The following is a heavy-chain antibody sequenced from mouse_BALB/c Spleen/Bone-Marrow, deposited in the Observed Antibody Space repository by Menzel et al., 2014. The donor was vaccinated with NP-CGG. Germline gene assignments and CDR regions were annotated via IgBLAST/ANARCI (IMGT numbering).Heavy chain of an antibody. CDR2: IQYSGST. Sequence: DVQLVESGPDLVKPSQSLSLTCTVTGYSITSGYSCHWIRQFPGNTLEWMGYIQYSGSTNYNPSLKSRISITRDTSKNQFFLQLNSVTTEDTATYYCTKRQIHYYGYYFDYWGQGTTLTVSS. CDR1: GYSITSGYS. J-gene: IGHJ2*01. D-gene: IGHD1-2*01. V-gene: IGHV3-1*02. CDR3: TKRQIHYYGYYFDY.